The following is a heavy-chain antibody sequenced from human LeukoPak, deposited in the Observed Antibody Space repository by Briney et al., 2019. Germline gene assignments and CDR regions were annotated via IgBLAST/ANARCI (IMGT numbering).Heavy chain of an antibody. CDR2: MNPNSGNT. Sequence: ASVNVSCKASGYTFTSYDINWVRQATGQGLEWMGWMNPNSGNTNYAQKLQGRVTMTTDTSTSTAYMELRSLRSDDTAVYYCARVAAGDFWSGYYRWFDPWGQGTLVTVSS. CDR1: GYTFTSYD. V-gene: IGHV1-18*01. D-gene: IGHD3-3*01. CDR3: ARVAAGDFWSGYYRWFDP. J-gene: IGHJ5*02.